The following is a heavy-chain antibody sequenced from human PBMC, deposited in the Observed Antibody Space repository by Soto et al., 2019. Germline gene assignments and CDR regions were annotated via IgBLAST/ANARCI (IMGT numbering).Heavy chain of an antibody. J-gene: IGHJ6*02. D-gene: IGHD6-13*01. CDR1: GFTFSSYG. CDR2: ISYDGSNK. Sequence: QVQLVESGGGVVQPGRSLRLSCAASGFTFSSYGMHWVRQAPGKGLEWVAVISYDGSNKYYADSVKGRFTISRDNSKNTLYLQMNSLRAEDTAVYYCAKDIAAATPEARWYYYYGMDVWGQGTTVTVSS. CDR3: AKDIAAATPEARWYYYYGMDV. V-gene: IGHV3-30*18.